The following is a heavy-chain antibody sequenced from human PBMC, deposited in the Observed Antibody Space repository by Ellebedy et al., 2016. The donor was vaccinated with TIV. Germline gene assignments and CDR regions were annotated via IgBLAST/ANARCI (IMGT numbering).Heavy chain of an antibody. CDR1: GYTFTGYY. Sequence: ASVKVSCXASGYTFTGYYMHWVRQAPGQGLEWMGWINPNSGGTNYAQKFQGWVTMTRDTSISTAYMELSRLRSDDTAVYYCARFSPRSSLLDYWGQGTLVTVSS. V-gene: IGHV1-2*04. CDR2: INPNSGGT. CDR3: ARFSPRSSLLDY. J-gene: IGHJ4*02. D-gene: IGHD1-26*01.